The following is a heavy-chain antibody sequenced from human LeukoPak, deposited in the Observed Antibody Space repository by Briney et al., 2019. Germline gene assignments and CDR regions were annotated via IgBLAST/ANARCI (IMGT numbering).Heavy chain of an antibody. CDR2: IYTSGST. Sequence: SETLSLTCTVSGGSISSYYWSWIRQPAGKGLEWIGRIYTSGSTNYNPSLKSRVTMSVHTSKNQFSLKLSSVTAADTAVYYCARGTPYSSSEWFDPWGQGTLVTVSS. D-gene: IGHD6-13*01. V-gene: IGHV4-4*07. CDR1: GGSISSYY. CDR3: ARGTPYSSSEWFDP. J-gene: IGHJ5*02.